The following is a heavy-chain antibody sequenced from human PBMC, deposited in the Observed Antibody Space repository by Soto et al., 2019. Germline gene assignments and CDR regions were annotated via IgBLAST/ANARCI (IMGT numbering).Heavy chain of an antibody. Sequence: GGSLRLSCAASGFTFSSYGMHWVRQAPGKGLEWVAVISYDGSNKYYADSVKGRFTISRDNSKNTVYLQMNSLRAEDTAVYYCAKDGGAYSSSQNHAFDIWGQGTMVTVSS. D-gene: IGHD6-13*01. CDR2: ISYDGSNK. CDR3: AKDGGAYSSSQNHAFDI. CDR1: GFTFSSYG. V-gene: IGHV3-30*18. J-gene: IGHJ3*02.